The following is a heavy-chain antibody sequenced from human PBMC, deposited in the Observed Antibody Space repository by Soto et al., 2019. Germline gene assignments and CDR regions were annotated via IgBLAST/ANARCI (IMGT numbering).Heavy chain of an antibody. CDR2: FSGTTSST. D-gene: IGHD1-26*01. CDR1: GFIFSSYA. J-gene: IGHJ4*02. V-gene: IGHV3-23*01. Sequence: LRLSCAASGFIFSSYAMSWVRQAPGKGLEWVSAFSGTTSSTYYADSVKGRFTISRDNSKNTLYLQMNSLKAEDTAVYYCAKGQKWELPFDYWGQGALVTVSS. CDR3: AKGQKWELPFDY.